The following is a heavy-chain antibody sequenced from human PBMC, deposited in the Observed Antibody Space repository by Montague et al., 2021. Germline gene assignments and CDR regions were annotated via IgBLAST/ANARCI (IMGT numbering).Heavy chain of an antibody. V-gene: IGHV3-11*03. CDR3: SRIFGVVTEGTFDL. D-gene: IGHD3-3*01. CDR2: ISNTGTYT. J-gene: IGHJ3*01. Sequence: SLRLSCAASGFTLSDYYMSWIRQAPGKVLEWISYISNTGTYTPHPDSVKGRFIISRDNAKNSLYLQLDSLRAEDTALYYCSRIFGVVTEGTFDLWGLGTMVTVSS. CDR1: GFTLSDYY.